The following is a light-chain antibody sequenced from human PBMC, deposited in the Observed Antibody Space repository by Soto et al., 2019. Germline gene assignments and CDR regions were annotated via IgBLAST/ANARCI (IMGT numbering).Light chain of an antibody. Sequence: EIVMTQSPATLSVSPGERATLSCRASQSVSSDLTWYQHKPGQAPRLLIYGASRRATGIPARFSGSGSGTEFTLTISSLQSEDFAVYYCQQYTKWPQYTFGQGTKLEIK. J-gene: IGKJ2*01. CDR2: GAS. CDR3: QQYTKWPQYT. V-gene: IGKV3-15*01. CDR1: QSVSSD.